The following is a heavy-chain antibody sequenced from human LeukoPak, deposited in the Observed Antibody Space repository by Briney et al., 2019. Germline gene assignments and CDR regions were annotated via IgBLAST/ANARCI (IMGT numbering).Heavy chain of an antibody. CDR3: AKRDGFDFWSGRYSFDY. V-gene: IGHV3-33*06. CDR1: GFTFSSYG. D-gene: IGHD3-3*01. Sequence: GGSLRLSCAASGFTFSSYGMHWVRQAPGKGLEWVAVIWYDGSNKYYADSAKGRFTISRDNSKNTLYLQMNSLRAEDTAIYYCAKRDGFDFWSGRYSFDYWGQGTLVTVSS. J-gene: IGHJ4*02. CDR2: IWYDGSNK.